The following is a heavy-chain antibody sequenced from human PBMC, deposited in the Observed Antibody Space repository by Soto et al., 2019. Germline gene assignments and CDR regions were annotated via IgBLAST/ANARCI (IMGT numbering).Heavy chain of an antibody. CDR3: ARRGYSSGFYFDY. CDR2: IWYDGSNK. J-gene: IGHJ4*02. D-gene: IGHD6-19*01. Sequence: VQLVESGGGVVQPGRSLRLSCAASGFTFSSYGMHWVRQAPGKGLEWVAVIWYDGSNKYYADSVKGRFTISRDNSKNTLYLQMNSLRAEDTAVYYCARRGYSSGFYFDYWGQGTLVTVSS. CDR1: GFTFSSYG. V-gene: IGHV3-33*01.